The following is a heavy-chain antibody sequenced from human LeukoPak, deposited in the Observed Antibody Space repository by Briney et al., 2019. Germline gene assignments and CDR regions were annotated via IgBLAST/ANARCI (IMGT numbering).Heavy chain of an antibody. CDR3: ARSKQQLVLHDAFDI. V-gene: IGHV1-69*13. CDR1: GGTFSSYA. Sequence: EASVKVSCKASGGTFSSYAISWVRQAPGQGLEWMGGIIPIFGTANYAQKFQGRVTITADESTSTAYMELSSLRSEDTAVYYCARSKQQLVLHDAFDIWGQGTMVTVSS. CDR2: IIPIFGTA. J-gene: IGHJ3*02. D-gene: IGHD6-13*01.